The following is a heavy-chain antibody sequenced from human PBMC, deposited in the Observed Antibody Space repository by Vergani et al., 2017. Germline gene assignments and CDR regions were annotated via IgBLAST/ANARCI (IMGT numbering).Heavy chain of an antibody. CDR2: IYPGDSDT. D-gene: IGHD1-7*01. CDR3: ARRNNWNYGLD. Sequence: EVQLLESGGGLVQPGESLKISCKGSGYSFTSYWIGWVRQMPGKGLEWMGIIYPGDSDTRYSPSFQGQVTISADKSISTAYLQWSSLKASDTAMYYCARRNNWNYGLDWGQGTLVTVSS. J-gene: IGHJ4*02. CDR1: GYSFTSYW. V-gene: IGHV5-51*03.